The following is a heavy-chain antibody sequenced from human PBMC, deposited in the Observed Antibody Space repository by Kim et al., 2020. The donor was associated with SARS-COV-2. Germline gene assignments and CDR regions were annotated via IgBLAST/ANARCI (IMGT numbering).Heavy chain of an antibody. V-gene: IGHV4-39*01. J-gene: IGHJ5*02. CDR2: IYYSGST. CDR1: GGSISSSSYY. D-gene: IGHD3-10*01. Sequence: SETLSLTCTVSGGSISSSSYYWGWIRQPQGKGLEWIGSIYYSGSTYYNPSLKSRVTISVDTSKNQFSLKLSSVTAADTAVYYCARRQRLITMVRGVISCWFDPWGQGTLVTVSS. CDR3: ARRQRLITMVRGVISCWFDP.